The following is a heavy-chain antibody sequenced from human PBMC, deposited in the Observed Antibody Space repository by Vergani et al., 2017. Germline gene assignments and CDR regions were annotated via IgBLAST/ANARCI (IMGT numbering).Heavy chain of an antibody. CDR1: GGSISSGDYY. D-gene: IGHD3-22*01. J-gene: IGHJ3*02. CDR3: AREAYDYDSSGYYYVGAFDI. Sequence: QVQLQESCPGLVKPSQTLSLTCTVSGGSISSGDYYWSWIRQPPGKGLEWIGYIYYSGSTYYNPSLKSRVTISVDTSKNQFSLKLSSVTAADTAVYYCAREAYDYDSSGYYYVGAFDIWSEGTMVTVSS. CDR2: IYYSGST. V-gene: IGHV4-30-4*08.